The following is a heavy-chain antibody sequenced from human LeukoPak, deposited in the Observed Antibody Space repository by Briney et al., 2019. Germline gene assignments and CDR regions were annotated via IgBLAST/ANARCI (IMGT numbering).Heavy chain of an antibody. CDR1: GGSISSYY. CDR3: ARDIGYYYEP. CDR2: ICYGGST. D-gene: IGHD3-3*01. Sequence: SETLSLTCTVSGGSISSYYWSWIRQPPGKGLEWFGYICYGGSTNYNPTLKSRVTISVDTSKNQFSLKLSSVTAADTAVYYCARDIGYYYEPWGQGTLVTVSS. J-gene: IGHJ5*02. V-gene: IGHV4-59*01.